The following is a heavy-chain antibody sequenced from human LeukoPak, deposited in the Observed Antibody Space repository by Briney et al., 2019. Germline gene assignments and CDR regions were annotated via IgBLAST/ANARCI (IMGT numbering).Heavy chain of an antibody. CDR3: ARVSVVYGMDV. V-gene: IGHV4-59*01. CDR2: MYYTGST. J-gene: IGHJ6*02. Sequence: SETLSLTCSVSSGSISSDYWAWIRQPPGKGLEWIGYMYYTGSTNYNPSLKSRVTISLATSKNQFSRKLSSVTAADTAVYYCARVSVVYGMDVWGRGTTVTVSS. CDR1: SGSISSDY.